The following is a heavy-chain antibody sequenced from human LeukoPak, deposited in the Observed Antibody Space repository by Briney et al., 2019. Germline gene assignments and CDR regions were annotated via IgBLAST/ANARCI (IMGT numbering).Heavy chain of an antibody. Sequence: GVSLRLSCAASGFTFSSYWMSWVRQAPGKGLEWVANIKQDGSEKYYVDSVKGRFTISRDNAKNSLYLQMNSLRAEDTAVYYCARTVLRFLEWLAYDAFDIWGQGTMVTVSS. CDR3: ARTVLRFLEWLAYDAFDI. V-gene: IGHV3-7*01. D-gene: IGHD3-3*01. CDR1: GFTFSSYW. CDR2: IKQDGSEK. J-gene: IGHJ3*02.